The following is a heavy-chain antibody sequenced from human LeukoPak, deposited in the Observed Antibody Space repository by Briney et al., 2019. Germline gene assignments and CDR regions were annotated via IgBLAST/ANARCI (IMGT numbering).Heavy chain of an antibody. CDR1: GFTFSSYA. CDR3: AKEGYYYGSGSYYSPLDY. Sequence: GGSLRLSCAASGFTFSSYAMSWVRQAPGKGLEWVSAISGSGGSTYYADSVKCRFTISRDNSKNTLYLQMNSLRAEDTAVYYCAKEGYYYGSGSYYSPLDYWGQGTLVTVSS. J-gene: IGHJ4*02. D-gene: IGHD3-10*01. CDR2: ISGSGGST. V-gene: IGHV3-23*01.